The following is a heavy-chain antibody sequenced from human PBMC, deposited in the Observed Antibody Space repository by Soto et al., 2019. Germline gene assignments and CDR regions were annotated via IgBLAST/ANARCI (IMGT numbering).Heavy chain of an antibody. Sequence: EVQLVESGGGLVQPGGSLRLSCAASGFTFSDYWIHWVRQAPGKGLVWVSRINSDGSTTNQAESVKGRFTISRDNAKNTLYLQMNSLRAEDTAVYYCARGGFKQWLLDYWGQGTLVTVSS. J-gene: IGHJ4*02. V-gene: IGHV3-74*01. CDR3: ARGGFKQWLLDY. CDR1: GFTFSDYW. CDR2: INSDGSTT. D-gene: IGHD6-19*01.